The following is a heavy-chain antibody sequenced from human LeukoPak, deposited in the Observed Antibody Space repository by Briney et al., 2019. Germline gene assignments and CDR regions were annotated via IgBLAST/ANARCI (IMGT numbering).Heavy chain of an antibody. V-gene: IGHV3-23*01. CDR1: GFTFSSYA. Sequence: PGGSLRLSCAVSGFTFSSYAMSWVRQAPGKGLEWVSTISNSDDNTYYADSVKGRFTISRDSSKNTLHLQMNSLTAEDTAIYYCAKATGTLSNWGQGTLVTVSS. D-gene: IGHD1-1*01. J-gene: IGHJ4*02. CDR3: AKATGTLSN. CDR2: ISNSDDNT.